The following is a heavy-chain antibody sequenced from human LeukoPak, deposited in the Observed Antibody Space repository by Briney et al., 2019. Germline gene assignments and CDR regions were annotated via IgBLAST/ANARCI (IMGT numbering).Heavy chain of an antibody. Sequence: SETLSLTCTVSGGSISSYYWSWIPQPAGKGLEWIGRMQISGITNYNPSLQSRVTMSLDTSKNQFSLKLSSVTAADTAVYYCARDLVVAPYNWFDPWGQGTLVTVSS. J-gene: IGHJ5*02. CDR3: ARDLVVAPYNWFDP. CDR1: GGSISSYY. CDR2: MQISGIT. D-gene: IGHD2-2*01. V-gene: IGHV4-4*07.